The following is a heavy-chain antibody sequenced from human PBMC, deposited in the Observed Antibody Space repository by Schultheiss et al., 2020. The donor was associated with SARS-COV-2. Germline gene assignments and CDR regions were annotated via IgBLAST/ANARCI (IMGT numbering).Heavy chain of an antibody. CDR1: GFTFRSYG. CDR3: TPLMITFGGVIHNQHP. V-gene: IGHV3-30*03. Sequence: GGSLRLSCAASGFTFRSYGMHWVRQAPGKGLEWVAVISYDGSNKYYADSVKGRFTISRDKSKNTLYLQMNSLKTEDTAVYYCTPLMITFGGVIHNQHPWGQGTLVTVAS. CDR2: ISYDGSNK. D-gene: IGHD3-16*02. J-gene: IGHJ5*02.